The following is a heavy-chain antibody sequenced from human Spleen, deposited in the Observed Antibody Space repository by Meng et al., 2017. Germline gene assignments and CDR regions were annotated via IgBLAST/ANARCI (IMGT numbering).Heavy chain of an antibody. J-gene: IGHJ3*02. CDR3: AREDSGDYEAFDI. V-gene: IGHV1-69*02. Sequence: SVKVSCKASGGTFSSYKISWVRQAPGQGLEWMGRIIPILDIANYAQKFQGRVTITADKSTSTAYMELSSLRSEDTAVYYCAREDSGDYEAFDIWGQGTMVTVSS. D-gene: IGHD4-17*01. CDR1: GGTFSSYK. CDR2: IIPILDIA.